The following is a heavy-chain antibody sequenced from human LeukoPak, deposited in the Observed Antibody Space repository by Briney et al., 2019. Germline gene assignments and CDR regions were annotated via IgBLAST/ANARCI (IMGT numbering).Heavy chain of an antibody. CDR1: GGTFSSYA. Sequence: ASVKVSCKASGGTFSSYAISWVRQAPGQGLEWMGGIIPTFGTANYAQKFQGRVTITTDESTSTAYMELSSLRSEDTAVYYCARSVPYCTNGVCYTGYFDYWGQGTLVTVSS. CDR3: ARSVPYCTNGVCYTGYFDY. CDR2: IIPTFGTA. D-gene: IGHD2-8*01. V-gene: IGHV1-69*05. J-gene: IGHJ4*02.